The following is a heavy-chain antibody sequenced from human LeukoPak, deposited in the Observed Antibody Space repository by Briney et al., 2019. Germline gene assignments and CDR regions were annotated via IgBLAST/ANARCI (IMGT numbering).Heavy chain of an antibody. V-gene: IGHV3-21*01. CDR3: ARGSWGIPLGYCSSTSCYYYYFDY. CDR1: GFTFSSYS. Sequence: GGSLRLSCAASGFTFSSYSMNWVRQAPGKGLEWVSSISSSSSYIYYADSVKGRFTISRDNAKNSLYLQMDSLRAEDTAVYYCARGSWGIPLGYCSSTSCYYYYFDYWCQGTLVTVAS. J-gene: IGHJ4*02. CDR2: ISSSSSYI. D-gene: IGHD2-2*01.